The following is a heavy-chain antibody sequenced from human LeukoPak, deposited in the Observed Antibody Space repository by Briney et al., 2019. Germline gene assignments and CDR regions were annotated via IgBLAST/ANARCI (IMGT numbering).Heavy chain of an antibody. CDR1: GYTFTSYD. V-gene: IGHV1-8*01. Sequence: GASVKVPCKASGYTFTSYDINWVRQATGQGLEWMGWMNPNSGNTGYAQKFQGRVTMTRNTSISTAYMELSSLRSEDTAVYYCARGTLRDGYNPEVKDYWGQGTLVTVSS. J-gene: IGHJ4*02. CDR2: MNPNSGNT. CDR3: ARGTLRDGYNPEVKDY. D-gene: IGHD5-24*01.